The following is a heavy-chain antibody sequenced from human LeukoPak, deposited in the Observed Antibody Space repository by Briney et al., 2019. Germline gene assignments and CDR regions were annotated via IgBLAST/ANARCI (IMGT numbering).Heavy chain of an antibody. J-gene: IGHJ6*03. V-gene: IGHV1-18*01. Sequence: ASVKVSCKASGYTFTSYGISWVRQAPGQGLEWMGWISAYNGNTNYAQKLQGRVTMTTDTSTSTAYMELRSLRSDDTAVYYCAIKRAYGDYYYYYYMDVWGKGTTVTVSS. D-gene: IGHD2-21*02. CDR3: AIKRAYGDYYYYYYMDV. CDR1: GYTFTSYG. CDR2: ISAYNGNT.